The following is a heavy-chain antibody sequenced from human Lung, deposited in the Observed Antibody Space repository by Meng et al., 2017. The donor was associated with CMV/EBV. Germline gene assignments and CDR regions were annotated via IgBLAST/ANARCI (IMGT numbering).Heavy chain of an antibody. CDR3: ARGQVQCSTINCHDYRFSGMDV. CDR1: LYSFSNYD. V-gene: IGHV1-8*01. D-gene: IGHD2/OR15-2a*01. CDR2: MNPNRGNT. Sequence: SVXVSXXXXLYSFSNYDIIWVRQASGQGLEWVGWMNPNRGNTAYAQKFQGRVTMTRDTSTSIAYMELSSLRSGDTAVYYCARGQVQCSTINCHDYRFSGMDVWGQGXTVTVSS. J-gene: IGHJ6*02.